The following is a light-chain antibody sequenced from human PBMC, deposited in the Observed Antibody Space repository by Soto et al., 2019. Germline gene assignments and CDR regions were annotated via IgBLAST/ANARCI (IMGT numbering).Light chain of an antibody. CDR1: QSLDNY. V-gene: IGKV3-11*01. Sequence: EIVLTQSPATLSLSPGERATLSCRASQSLDNYLAWYQQKPGQAPRLLIFDASIRATGTPGRFSGSGSGTDFTLTISSLEPEDFAIYYCQQRSDWPPITFGQGTRLEIK. CDR2: DAS. CDR3: QQRSDWPPIT. J-gene: IGKJ5*01.